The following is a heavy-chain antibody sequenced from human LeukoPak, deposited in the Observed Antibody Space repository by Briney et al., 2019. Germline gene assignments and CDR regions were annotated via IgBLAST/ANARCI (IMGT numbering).Heavy chain of an antibody. D-gene: IGHD6-13*01. J-gene: IGHJ6*02. V-gene: IGHV1-24*01. CDR1: GYTLTELS. CDR3: ATGYLVTAGLMDV. CDR2: FDPEDGKT. Sequence: ASVKVSCKVYGYTLTELSMFWVRQAPGKGLEWMGSFDPEDGKTVYAQKFQGRVTMTEDTSTDTAYMELSSLRSEDTAVHYCATGYLVTAGLMDVWGQGTTVTVSS.